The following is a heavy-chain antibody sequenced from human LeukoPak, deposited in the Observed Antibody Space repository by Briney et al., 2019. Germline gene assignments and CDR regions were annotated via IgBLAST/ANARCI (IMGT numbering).Heavy chain of an antibody. CDR2: INPNSGVT. Sequence: ASVKVSCKVSGYTLTELSMHWVRQAPGQGLEWMGWINPNSGVTNYAQKFQGRVTMTRDTSISTAYMELSRLRSDDTSVYYCARGAMVRGVTLFDFWGQGTLVTVSS. CDR1: GYTLTELS. V-gene: IGHV1-2*02. J-gene: IGHJ4*02. CDR3: ARGAMVRGVTLFDF. D-gene: IGHD3-10*01.